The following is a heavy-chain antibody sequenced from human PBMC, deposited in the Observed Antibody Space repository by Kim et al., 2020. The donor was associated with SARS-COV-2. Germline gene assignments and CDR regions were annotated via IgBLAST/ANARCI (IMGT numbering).Heavy chain of an antibody. J-gene: IGHJ2*01. D-gene: IGHD6-13*01. V-gene: IGHV3-74*03. Sequence: GGSLRLSCAASGFTFSAYWMHWVRQSPGKGLVWVARVNSDGTTATYADSVKGRFTISRDNARNTVYLQMNSLRVEDTTVYYCTSIWSAAGTVANWYFDL. CDR2: VNSDGTTA. CDR3: TSIWSAAGTVANWYFDL. CDR1: GFTFSAYW.